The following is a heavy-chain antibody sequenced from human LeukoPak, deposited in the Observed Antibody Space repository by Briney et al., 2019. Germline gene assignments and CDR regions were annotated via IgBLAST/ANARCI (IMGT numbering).Heavy chain of an antibody. CDR1: AFTFSSYG. J-gene: IGHJ4*02. D-gene: IGHD3-10*01. V-gene: IGHV3-30*02. CDR2: IRYDGSNK. Sequence: GGSLRLSCAASAFTFSSYGMHWVRQAPGKGLEWVAFIRYDGSNKYYADSVKGRFTISRDNSKNTLYLQMNSLRAEDTAVYYCANPYGSGIPPGWYFDYWGQGTLVTVSS. CDR3: ANPYGSGIPPGWYFDY.